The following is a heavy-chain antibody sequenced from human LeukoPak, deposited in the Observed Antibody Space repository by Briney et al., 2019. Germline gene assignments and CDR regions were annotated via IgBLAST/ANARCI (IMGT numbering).Heavy chain of an antibody. CDR2: IYRSGIT. CDR1: GYSISDGYY. CDR3: TRDRNGGDYYYMDV. Sequence: LETLSLTCSVSGYSISDGYYWGWSRQPPGKGLEWIGIIYRSGITYYNPSLESRVTISVDTSKNQFSLKLRSVTAADTAVYYCTRDRNGGDYYYMDVWGKGTTVTVSS. V-gene: IGHV4-38-2*02. D-gene: IGHD2-8*01. J-gene: IGHJ6*03.